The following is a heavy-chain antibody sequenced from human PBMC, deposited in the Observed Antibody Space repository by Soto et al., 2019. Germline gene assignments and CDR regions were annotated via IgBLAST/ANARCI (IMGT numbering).Heavy chain of an antibody. CDR2: ISGSGGST. Sequence: PGGSLRLSCAASGFTFSSYAMSWVRQAPGKGLEWVSAISGSGGSTYYADSVKGRFTISRDNSKNTLYLQMNSLRAEDTAVYYCAKGRDIVATIKPVPPDYWGQGTLVTVSS. J-gene: IGHJ4*02. CDR3: AKGRDIVATIKPVPPDY. V-gene: IGHV3-23*01. CDR1: GFTFSSYA. D-gene: IGHD5-12*01.